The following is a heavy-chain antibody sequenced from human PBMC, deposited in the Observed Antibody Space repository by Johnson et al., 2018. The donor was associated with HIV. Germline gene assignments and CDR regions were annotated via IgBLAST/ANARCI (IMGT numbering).Heavy chain of an antibody. V-gene: IGHV3-74*02. J-gene: IGHJ3*02. D-gene: IGHD6-19*01. CDR2: INSDGSST. Sequence: VQLVESGGGVVQPGGSLRLSCAASGFIFSSYWMHWVRQAPGKWLVWVSRINSDGSSTTYADSVKGRFTISRDNAKNTLYLQMNSLKAEDTAVYYCVSSGCQRCAFDIWGQGTMVTVSS. CDR1: GFIFSSYW. CDR3: VSSGCQRCAFDI.